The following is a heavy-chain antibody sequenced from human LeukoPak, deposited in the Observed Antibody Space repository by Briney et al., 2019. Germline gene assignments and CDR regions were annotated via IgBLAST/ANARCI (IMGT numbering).Heavy chain of an antibody. D-gene: IGHD1-26*01. V-gene: IGHV4-59*08. Sequence: ASETLSLTCTVSGGSISSYYWSWIRQPPGKGLEWIGYIYYSGSTNYNPSLKSRVNISVDTSKNQFSLKLSSVTAADTAVYYCARFGATTESYFDYWGQGTLVTVSS. CDR2: IYYSGST. CDR1: GGSISSYY. CDR3: ARFGATTESYFDY. J-gene: IGHJ4*02.